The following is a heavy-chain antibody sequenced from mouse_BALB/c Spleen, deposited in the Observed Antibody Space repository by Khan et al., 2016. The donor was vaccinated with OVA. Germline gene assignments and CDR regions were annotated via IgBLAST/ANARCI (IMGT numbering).Heavy chain of an antibody. CDR1: GYIFTSYW. J-gene: IGHJ3*01. Sequence: QVQLKESGGDLVRPGASVKLSCKTSGYIFTSYWIHWVKQWPGKGLEWIARIYPGTGSTYYNENFKDKATLTADKTSSTAYMQLGSLKSEDSAVYLCARGSGFSNCFAYGGQGTLVTVSA. CDR3: ARGSGFSNCFAY. CDR2: IYPGTGST. V-gene: IGHV1S132*01. D-gene: IGHD2-5*01.